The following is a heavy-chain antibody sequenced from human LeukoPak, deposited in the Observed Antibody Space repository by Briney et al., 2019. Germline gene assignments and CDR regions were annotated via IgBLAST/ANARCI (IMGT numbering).Heavy chain of an antibody. Sequence: GGSLRLSCAASGFTVSSNYMSWVRQAPGKGLEWVSVIYSGGSTYYADSVKGRFTISRDNSKNTLYFQMNSLRAEDTAVYYCARFPQWLGAFDIWGQGTMVTVSS. CDR1: GFTVSSNY. J-gene: IGHJ3*02. CDR3: ARFPQWLGAFDI. V-gene: IGHV3-66*01. CDR2: IYSGGST. D-gene: IGHD6-19*01.